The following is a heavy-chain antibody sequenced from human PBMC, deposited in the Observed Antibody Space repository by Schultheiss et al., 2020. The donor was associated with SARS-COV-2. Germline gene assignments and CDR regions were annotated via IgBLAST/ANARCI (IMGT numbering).Heavy chain of an antibody. CDR2: IYYSGST. CDR3: ARASIAARRGLDY. D-gene: IGHD6-6*01. Sequence: SETLSLTCAVSGYSISSSSYYWGWIRQPPGKGLEWIGSIYYSGSTYYNPSLKSRVTISVDTSKNQFSLKLSSVTAADTAVYYCARASIAARRGLDYWGQGTLVTVSS. CDR1: GYSISSSSYY. J-gene: IGHJ4*02. V-gene: IGHV4-39*07.